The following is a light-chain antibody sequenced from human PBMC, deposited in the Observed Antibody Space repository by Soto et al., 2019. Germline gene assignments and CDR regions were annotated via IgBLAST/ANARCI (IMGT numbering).Light chain of an antibody. V-gene: IGKV3-15*01. CDR3: HQYGSSPWT. CDR2: DAS. J-gene: IGKJ1*01. CDR1: QSVSTK. Sequence: EIVMTQSPATLSVSPGETATLSCRASQSVSTKLAWYQQKPCQAPRLLINDASTRATGVPARFSGWGSGTEFTLTISSLQSEDFAVYSCHQYGSSPWTFGQGTKVDIK.